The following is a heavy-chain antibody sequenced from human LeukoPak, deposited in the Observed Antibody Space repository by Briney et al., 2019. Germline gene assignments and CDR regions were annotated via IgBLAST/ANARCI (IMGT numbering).Heavy chain of an antibody. J-gene: IGHJ4*02. V-gene: IGHV4-34*01. CDR1: GASFSGYY. CDR3: ARQTGSGLFILP. Sequence: SSETLSLTCAVYGASFSGYYWSWIRQPPGKGLEWIGEINHSGSTNYNPSLKSRVTISVDTSKNQFSLKLSSVTAADTAVYYCARQTGSGLFILPGGQGTLVTVSS. CDR2: INHSGST. D-gene: IGHD3/OR15-3a*01.